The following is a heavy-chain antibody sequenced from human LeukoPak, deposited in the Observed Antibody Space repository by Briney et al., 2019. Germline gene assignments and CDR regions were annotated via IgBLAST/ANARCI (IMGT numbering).Heavy chain of an antibody. CDR3: ARISPPGVKKNWFDP. Sequence: ASVKVSCKASGYTFTSYYMHWVRQAPGQGLEWMGIINPSGGSTSYAQKFQGRVTMTRDTSTSTVYMELSSLRSEDTAVYYCARISPPGVKKNWFDPWGQGTLVTVSS. CDR1: GYTFTSYY. CDR2: INPSGGST. J-gene: IGHJ5*02. D-gene: IGHD7-27*01. V-gene: IGHV1-46*01.